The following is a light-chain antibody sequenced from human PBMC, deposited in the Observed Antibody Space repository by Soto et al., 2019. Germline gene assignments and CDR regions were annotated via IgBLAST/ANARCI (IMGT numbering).Light chain of an antibody. CDR1: QSVYSN. J-gene: IGKJ4*01. CDR3: QQYNNWPLT. Sequence: EIVMTQSPVTLSVSPGEGVTLSCRASQSVYSNLACYQQKPGQAPRLLIYDASARATDIPARFSGSGSGTDFTLTVSRLQSEDFAVYYCQQYNNWPLTFGGGTKVEIK. CDR2: DAS. V-gene: IGKV3-15*01.